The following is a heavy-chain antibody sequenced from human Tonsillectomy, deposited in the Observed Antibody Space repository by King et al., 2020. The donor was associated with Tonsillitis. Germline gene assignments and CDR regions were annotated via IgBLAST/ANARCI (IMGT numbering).Heavy chain of an antibody. CDR1: GDTFTGHF. CDR2: INPKSGDT. CDR3: ATNAVGSDVSAYRDFRH. D-gene: IGHD3-16*01. Sequence: QLVQSGAELRKPGASVTVSCRTSGDTFTGHFVHWVRQAPGQGLEWMGWINPKSGDTNYVQKFQVRVTLSGDVSITTAYMGLRSLRPDDTAVYYCATNAVGSDVSAYRDFRHWGQGTLVTVSS. V-gene: IGHV1-2*02. J-gene: IGHJ1*01.